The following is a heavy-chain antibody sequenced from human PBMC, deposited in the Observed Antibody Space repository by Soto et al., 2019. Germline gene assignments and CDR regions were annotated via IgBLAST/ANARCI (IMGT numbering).Heavy chain of an antibody. J-gene: IGHJ5*01. D-gene: IGHD4-17*01. Sequence: SETLSLTCTVSGASVSSGNYYWTWFRQPPGKGLEWIGYVYYSGSTNYNPSLKSRITISVDTSKSQCSLKLRSGTAPDTAVYYCPSGKFGDYSSFDSWGQRNLVTVSS. CDR1: GASVSSGNYY. V-gene: IGHV4-61*01. CDR2: VYYSGST. CDR3: PSGKFGDYSSFDS.